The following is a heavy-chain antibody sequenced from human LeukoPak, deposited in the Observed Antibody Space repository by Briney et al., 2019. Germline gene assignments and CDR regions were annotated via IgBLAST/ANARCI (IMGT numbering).Heavy chain of an antibody. D-gene: IGHD4-17*01. CDR2: IIPIFGTA. Sequence: SVKVSCKASGGTFSSYAISWVRQAPGQGLEWMGGIIPIFGTANYAQKFQGRVTITADKSTSTAYMELSSLRSEDTAVYYCARISIGVYGDYYYGMDVWGKGTTVIVSS. CDR3: ARISIGVYGDYYYGMDV. CDR1: GGTFSSYA. J-gene: IGHJ6*04. V-gene: IGHV1-69*06.